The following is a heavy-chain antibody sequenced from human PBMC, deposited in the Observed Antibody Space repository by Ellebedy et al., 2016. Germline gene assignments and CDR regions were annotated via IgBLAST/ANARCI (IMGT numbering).Heavy chain of an antibody. Sequence: GESLKISXAASGFTFSSYSMNWVRQAPGKGLEWVSSISSSSSYIYYADSVKGRFTISRDNAKNSLYLQMNSLRVEDTAVYYCARSRLGSFISNDYWGQGTLVTVSS. CDR2: ISSSSSYI. J-gene: IGHJ4*02. V-gene: IGHV3-21*01. D-gene: IGHD6-6*01. CDR3: ARSRLGSFISNDY. CDR1: GFTFSSYS.